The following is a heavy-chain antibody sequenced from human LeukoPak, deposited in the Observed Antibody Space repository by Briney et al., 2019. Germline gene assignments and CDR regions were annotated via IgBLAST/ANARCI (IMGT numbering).Heavy chain of an antibody. D-gene: IGHD5-24*01. J-gene: IGHJ4*02. CDR3: ARRGSRWYFDY. CDR2: IYPGDSDT. CDR1: GYSFTSYW. V-gene: IGHV5-51*01. Sequence: GESLKIPRKGSGYSFTSYWIGWVRQMPGKGLEWTGVIYPGDSDTRYSPSFQGQVTISADKSISTAYLQWSSLKASDTAMYYCARRGSRWYFDYWGQGTLVTVSS.